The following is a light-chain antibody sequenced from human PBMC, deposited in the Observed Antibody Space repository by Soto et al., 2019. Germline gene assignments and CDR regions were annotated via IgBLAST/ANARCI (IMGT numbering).Light chain of an antibody. CDR2: GAS. CDR1: QSVSSSY. CDR3: QQYGSSWT. Sequence: EIVLTQSPGTLSLSPGERATLSCRASQSVSSSYLVWYQQKPGQAPRLLIYGASNRATGIPDRFSGSGSGTDFTLTISRLEPKDFAVYYCQQYGSSWTFGQGTKVEIK. V-gene: IGKV3-20*01. J-gene: IGKJ1*01.